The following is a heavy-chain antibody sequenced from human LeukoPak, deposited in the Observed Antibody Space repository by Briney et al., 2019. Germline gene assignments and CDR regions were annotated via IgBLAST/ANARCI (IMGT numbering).Heavy chain of an antibody. CDR1: AYSISSGYY. CDR2: IDHSGST. D-gene: IGHD3-10*01. Sequence: SETLSLTCAVSAYSISSGYYWGWIRQPPGKGLEWIGTIDHSGSTYYNPSLQSRVTISVAPSKTQFSLNLSSVTAADTAVYYCARGRAGSYRAYFDYWGQGTLVTVSS. V-gene: IGHV4-38-2*01. J-gene: IGHJ4*02. CDR3: ARGRAGSYRAYFDY.